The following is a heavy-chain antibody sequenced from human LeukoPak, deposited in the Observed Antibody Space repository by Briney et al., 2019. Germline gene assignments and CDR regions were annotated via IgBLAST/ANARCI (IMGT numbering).Heavy chain of an antibody. CDR2: INHSGST. J-gene: IGHJ4*02. D-gene: IGHD5-12*01. CDR3: ARGLHSGYDPMYYFDY. CDR1: GGSFSGYY. V-gene: IGHV4-34*01. Sequence: SETLSLTCAVYGGSFSGYYWSWIRQPPGKGLEWIGEINHSGSTNYNPSLKSRVTISVDTSKNRFSLKLSSVTAADTAVYYCARGLHSGYDPMYYFDYWGQGTLVTVSS.